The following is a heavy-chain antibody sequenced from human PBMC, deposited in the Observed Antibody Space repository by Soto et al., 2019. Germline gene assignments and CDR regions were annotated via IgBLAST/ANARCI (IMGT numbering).Heavy chain of an antibody. CDR1: GGTFSSYT. Sequence: QVQLVQSGAEVKKPGSSVKVSCKASGGTFSSYTISWVRQAPGQGLEWMGRIIPILGIANYAQKFQGRVTITADKATSTAYMELSSLRSEDTAVYYCARDRLVDAFDIWGQGTMVTVSS. CDR3: ARDRLVDAFDI. D-gene: IGHD2-15*01. CDR2: IIPILGIA. J-gene: IGHJ3*02. V-gene: IGHV1-69*08.